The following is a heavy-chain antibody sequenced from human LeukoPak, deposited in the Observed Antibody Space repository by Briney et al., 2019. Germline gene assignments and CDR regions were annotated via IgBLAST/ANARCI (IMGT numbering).Heavy chain of an antibody. CDR1: GFTFSSYG. CDR2: IWYDGSNK. CDR3: ARGEVLRYFDWLSYYYYYGMDV. D-gene: IGHD3-9*01. V-gene: IGHV3-33*01. J-gene: IGHJ6*02. Sequence: GRSLRLSCAASGFTFSSYGMHWVRQAPGKGLEWVAVIWYDGSNKYYADSVKGRFTISRDNYKNTLYLQMNSLRAEDAAVYYCARGEVLRYFDWLSYYYYYGMDVWGQGTTVTVSS.